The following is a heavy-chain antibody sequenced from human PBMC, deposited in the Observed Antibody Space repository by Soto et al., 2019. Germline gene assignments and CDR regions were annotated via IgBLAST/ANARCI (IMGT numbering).Heavy chain of an antibody. CDR1: GGSISSGGYY. CDR3: ARDINSNCYLDY. Sequence: PSETLSLTCTVSGGSISSGGYYWSWIRQHPGKGLEWIGYIYYSGSTYYNPSLKSRVTISVDTSKNQFSLKPSSVTAADTAVYYCARDINSNCYLDYWGQATLVTVSS. V-gene: IGHV4-31*03. J-gene: IGHJ4*02. CDR2: IYYSGST. D-gene: IGHD4-4*01.